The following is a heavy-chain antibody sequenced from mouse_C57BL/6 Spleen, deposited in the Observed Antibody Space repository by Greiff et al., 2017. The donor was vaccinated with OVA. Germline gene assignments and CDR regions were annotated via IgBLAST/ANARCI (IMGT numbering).Heavy chain of an antibody. Sequence: VQLQQSGAELVMPGASVKLSCKASGYTFTSYWMHWVKQRPGQGLEWIGEIDPSDSYTNYNQKFKGKSTLTVDKSSSTAYMQLSSLTSEDSAVYYCARSAYMEYYFDYWGQGTTLTVSS. CDR2: IDPSDSYT. J-gene: IGHJ2*01. CDR3: ARSAYMEYYFDY. V-gene: IGHV1-69*01. CDR1: GYTFTSYW. D-gene: IGHD6-5*01.